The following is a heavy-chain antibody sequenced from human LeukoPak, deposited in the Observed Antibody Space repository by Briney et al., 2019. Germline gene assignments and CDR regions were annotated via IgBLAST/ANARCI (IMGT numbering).Heavy chain of an antibody. CDR2: IYTSGST. D-gene: IGHD1-1*01. J-gene: IGHJ6*02. Sequence: SETLSLTCTVSGGSISSYYWSWTRQPAGKGLEWIGRIYTSGSTNYNPSLKSRVTMSVDTSKNQFSLKLSSVTAADTAVYYCARDPRTGTTLMDVWGQGTTVTVSS. CDR3: ARDPRTGTTLMDV. V-gene: IGHV4-4*07. CDR1: GGSISSYY.